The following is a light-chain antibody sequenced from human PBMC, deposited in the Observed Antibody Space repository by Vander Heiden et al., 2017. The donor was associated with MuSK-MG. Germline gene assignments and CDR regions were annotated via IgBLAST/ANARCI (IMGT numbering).Light chain of an antibody. CDR1: SSAVGAYNY. Sequence: QSALTQPASVSRSPGQSIPTSCTGTSSAVGAYNYVSWYQQHPGKAPKRMMYDVSNRPSGVSNRVAASKSGKTASTTISGLQAEDDADDYCSSYTGSSTWVFGGGTKLTVL. CDR3: SSYTGSSTWV. CDR2: DVS. J-gene: IGLJ2*01. V-gene: IGLV2-14*01.